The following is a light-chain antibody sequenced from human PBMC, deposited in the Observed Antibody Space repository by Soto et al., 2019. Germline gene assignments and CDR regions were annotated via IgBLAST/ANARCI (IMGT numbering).Light chain of an antibody. CDR2: GAS. J-gene: IGKJ5*01. Sequence: ILMTHSPATLSVSPGERATLSCRASQSVSSNLAWYQQKPGQAPRLLINGASTRATGIPARFGGSGSGTEFTLTISSLQSEDLAVYYCQQYGSSPITFGQGTRLEIK. V-gene: IGKV3-15*01. CDR3: QQYGSSPIT. CDR1: QSVSSN.